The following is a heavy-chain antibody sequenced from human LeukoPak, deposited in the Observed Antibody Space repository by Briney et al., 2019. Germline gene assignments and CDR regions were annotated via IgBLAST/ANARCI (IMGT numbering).Heavy chain of an antibody. CDR1: GGTFSSYA. CDR2: ILPIFGTA. D-gene: IGHD6-13*01. V-gene: IGHV1-69*13. CDR3: ARDSSSWYNWFDP. J-gene: IGHJ5*02. Sequence: SVKVSCKASGGTFSSYAISWVRQAPGQGLEWMGGILPIFGTANYAQKFQGRVTITADESTSTAYMELSSLRSEDTAVYYCARDSSSWYNWFDPWGQGTLVTVSS.